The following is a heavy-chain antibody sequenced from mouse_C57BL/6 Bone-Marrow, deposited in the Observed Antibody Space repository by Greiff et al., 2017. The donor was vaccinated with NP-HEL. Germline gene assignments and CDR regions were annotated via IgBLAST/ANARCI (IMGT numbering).Heavy chain of an antibody. J-gene: IGHJ1*03. D-gene: IGHD1-1*01. V-gene: IGHV1-42*01. CDR3: ARERIYYYGKGYFDV. CDR1: GYSFTGYY. CDR2: INPSTGGT. Sequence: EVQLQQSGPELVKPGASVKISCKASGYSFTGYYMNWVKQSPETSLEWIGEINPSTGGTTYNQKFKAKATLTVDKSSSTAYMQLKSLTSEDSAVYYCARERIYYYGKGYFDVWGTGTTVTVSS.